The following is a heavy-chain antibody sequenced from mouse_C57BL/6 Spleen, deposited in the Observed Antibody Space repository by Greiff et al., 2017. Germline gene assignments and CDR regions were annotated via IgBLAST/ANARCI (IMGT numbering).Heavy chain of an antibody. D-gene: IGHD2-5*01. Sequence: VQLQESDAELVKPGASVKISCKVSGYTFTDHTIHWMKQRPEQGLEWIGYIYPRDGSTKYNEKFKGKATLTADKSSSTAYMQLNSLTSEDSAVYFCARSRAYYSNYDYFDYWGQGTTLTVSS. CDR1: GYTFTDHT. J-gene: IGHJ2*01. V-gene: IGHV1-78*01. CDR3: ARSRAYYSNYDYFDY. CDR2: IYPRDGST.